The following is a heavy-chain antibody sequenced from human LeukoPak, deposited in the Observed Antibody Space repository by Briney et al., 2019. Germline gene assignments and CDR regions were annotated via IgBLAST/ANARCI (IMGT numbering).Heavy chain of an antibody. CDR2: INPSGGST. CDR1: GYIFTSYF. Sequence: ASVKVSCKASGYIFTSYFMHWVRQAPGQGLEWMGLINPSGGSTRYAQKLQGRVTMTTDTSTSTAYMELRSLRSDDTAVYYCARGPYCSGGSCYRSYFDYWGQGTLVTVSS. CDR3: ARGPYCSGGSCYRSYFDY. D-gene: IGHD2-15*01. V-gene: IGHV1-46*01. J-gene: IGHJ4*02.